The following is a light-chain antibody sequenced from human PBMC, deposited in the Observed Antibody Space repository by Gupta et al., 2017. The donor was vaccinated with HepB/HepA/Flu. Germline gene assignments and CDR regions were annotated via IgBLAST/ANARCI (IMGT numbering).Light chain of an antibody. V-gene: IGKV4-1*01. CDR2: WAS. Sequence: DFVMTQPPASLAGSLGKRATINCKSSQSVLYSSNNKNYLAWYQQKPGQPPKLLIYWASTRESGVPDRFSGSGSGTDFTLTISSLQAEDVAVYYCQQYYSTPFTFGPGTKVDIK. J-gene: IGKJ3*01. CDR1: QSVLYSSNNKNY. CDR3: QQYYSTPFT.